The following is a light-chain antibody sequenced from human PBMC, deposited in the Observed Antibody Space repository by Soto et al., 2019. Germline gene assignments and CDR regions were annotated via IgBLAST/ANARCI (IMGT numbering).Light chain of an antibody. V-gene: IGKV1-33*01. CDR1: QGISSY. J-gene: IGKJ5*01. Sequence: IRMTQSPSSFSASTGDRVTITCRASQGISSYLALFQQKPGKAPKLLIYDASNLGTGVPSRFSGSGSGTDFTFTITSLQPQDIATYYCQQYDNLPITFGQGTRLEIK. CDR3: QQYDNLPIT. CDR2: DAS.